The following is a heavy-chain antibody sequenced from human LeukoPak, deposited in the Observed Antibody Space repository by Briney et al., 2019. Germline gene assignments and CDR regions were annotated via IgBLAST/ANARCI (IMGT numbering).Heavy chain of an antibody. D-gene: IGHD2-21*02. V-gene: IGHV4-30-4*01. CDR1: GGSISSGDYY. Sequence: NPSQTLPLTCTVSGGSISSGDYYWSWIRQPPGKGLEWIGYIYYSGSTYYNPSLKSRVTISVDTSKNQFSLKLSSVTAADTAVYYCARTYCGGDCYYYYYYGMDVWGQGTTVTVSS. CDR3: ARTYCGGDCYYYYYYGMDV. J-gene: IGHJ6*02. CDR2: IYYSGST.